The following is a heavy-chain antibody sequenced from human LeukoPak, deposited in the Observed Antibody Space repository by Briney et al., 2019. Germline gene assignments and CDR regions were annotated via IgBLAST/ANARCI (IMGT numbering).Heavy chain of an antibody. D-gene: IGHD2-15*01. J-gene: IGHJ4*02. Sequence: PSETLSLTCAVYGGSFSTYYWSWIRQPPGKGLEWVSTISGSGVSTFYADSVKGRFTISRDSSRNTLYLQMDSLRAEDTAKYYCATSPCSGGSCFSGYFDFWGQGTLVTVSS. CDR3: ATSPCSGGSCFSGYFDF. V-gene: IGHV3-23*01. CDR1: GGSFSTYY. CDR2: ISGSGVST.